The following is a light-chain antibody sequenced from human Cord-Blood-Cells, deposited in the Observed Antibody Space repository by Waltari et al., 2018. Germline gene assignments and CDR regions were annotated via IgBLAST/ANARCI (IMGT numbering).Light chain of an antibody. J-gene: IGLJ3*02. CDR2: DVS. Sequence: QSALTQPASVSGSPGQSITISCTGTSSDVGGYNYVSWYQQHPAKAPKLIIYDVSNRPSGVSNRFSGSKSGNTASLTISGLQAEDEADYYRSSYTSSSRVFGGGTKLTVL. CDR3: SSYTSSSRV. V-gene: IGLV2-14*03. CDR1: SSDVGGYNY.